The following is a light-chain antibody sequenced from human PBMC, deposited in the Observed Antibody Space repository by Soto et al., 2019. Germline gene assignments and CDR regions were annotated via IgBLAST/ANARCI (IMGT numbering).Light chain of an antibody. CDR3: QYYGGSFT. CDR2: GTS. Sequence: EIVLTQSPGTLSLSPGERATVSCRTSQSIDSKSLVWYQQRVGQAPRLLIYGTSSRGTGIPDRFSGSGSGTDFTLTISRLEPEDFAVYFCQYYGGSFTFGPGPKVEIK. CDR1: QSIDSKS. J-gene: IGKJ3*01. V-gene: IGKV3-20*01.